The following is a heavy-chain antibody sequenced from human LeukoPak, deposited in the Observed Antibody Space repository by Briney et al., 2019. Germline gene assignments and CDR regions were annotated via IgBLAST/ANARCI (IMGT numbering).Heavy chain of an antibody. Sequence: PGGSLRLSCAASGFTFSTYTMAWVRQAPGGGLEWVSGISGDGYSTYYADSVKGRFAISRDNSKSTLYLQMNSLRAEDTAVYYCAKDFGRNLGGPGYWGRLTRVTVS. J-gene: IGHJ4*02. CDR2: ISGDGYST. D-gene: IGHD3-10*01. CDR1: GFTFSTYT. V-gene: IGHV3-23*01. CDR3: AKDFGRNLGGPGY.